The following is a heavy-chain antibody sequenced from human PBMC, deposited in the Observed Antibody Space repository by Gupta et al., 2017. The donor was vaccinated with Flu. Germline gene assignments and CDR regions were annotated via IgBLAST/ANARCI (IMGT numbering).Heavy chain of an antibody. CDR1: GGTFSSYT. D-gene: IGHD1-26*01. V-gene: IGHV1-69*08. Sequence: QVQLVQSGAEVKKPGSSVKVSCKASGGTFSSYTISWVRQAPGQGLEWMGRIIPILGIANYAQKFQGRVTITADKSTSTAYMELSSLRSEDTAVYYCARDSLSNHTGIVGATHSLDYWGQGTLVTVSS. CDR3: ARDSLSNHTGIVGATHSLDY. CDR2: IIPILGIA. J-gene: IGHJ4*02.